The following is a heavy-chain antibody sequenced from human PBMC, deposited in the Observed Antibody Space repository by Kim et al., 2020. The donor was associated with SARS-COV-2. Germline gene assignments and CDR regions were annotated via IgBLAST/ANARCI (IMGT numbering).Heavy chain of an antibody. Sequence: GGSLRLSCAASGFTFDDYAMHWVRQAPGKGLEWVSLISWDGGSTYYADSVKGRFTISRDNSKNSLYLQMNSLRAEDTALYYCAKIGIAAAGTGIDYWGQGTLVTVSS. CDR3: AKIGIAAAGTGIDY. D-gene: IGHD6-13*01. V-gene: IGHV3-43D*03. CDR1: GFTFDDYA. CDR2: ISWDGGST. J-gene: IGHJ4*02.